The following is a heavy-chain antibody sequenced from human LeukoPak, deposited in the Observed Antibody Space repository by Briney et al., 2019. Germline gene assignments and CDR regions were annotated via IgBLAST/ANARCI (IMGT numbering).Heavy chain of an antibody. CDR2: IYHNGNT. Sequence: PGGSLRLSCAASGFTFSDYYMSWIRQAPGKGLEWIGSIYHNGNTYYNPSLKSRVTISMETSKNHLSLKLSSVTAAETAVYYCARGGYGDYDWFDPWGQGTLVTVSS. J-gene: IGHJ5*02. V-gene: IGHV4-38-2*01. D-gene: IGHD4-17*01. CDR3: ARGGYGDYDWFDP. CDR1: GFTFSDYY.